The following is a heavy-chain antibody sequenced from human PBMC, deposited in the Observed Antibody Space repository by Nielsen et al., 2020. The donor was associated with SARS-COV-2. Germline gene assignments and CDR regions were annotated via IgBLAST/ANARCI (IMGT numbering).Heavy chain of an antibody. CDR1: GFTFSSYW. CDR3: VGGDIVHPASFDY. V-gene: IGHV3-7*01. D-gene: IGHD2-15*01. J-gene: IGHJ4*02. CDR2: IKQDGSEK. Sequence: GGSLRLSCAASGFTFSSYWMSWVRQAPGKGLEWVANIKQDGSEKYYVDSVKGRFTISRDNAKNSLYLQMNSLRAEDTAVYYCVGGDIVHPASFDYWGQGTLVTVSS.